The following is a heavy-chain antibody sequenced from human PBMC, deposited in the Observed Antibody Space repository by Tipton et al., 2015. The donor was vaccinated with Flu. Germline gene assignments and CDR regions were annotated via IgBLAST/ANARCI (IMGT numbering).Heavy chain of an antibody. V-gene: IGHV4-4*07. J-gene: IGHJ4*02. CDR1: GGSISSYY. CDR3: ARGGATIVKDY. Sequence: TLSLTCTVSGGSISSYYWSWIRQPAGKGLEWIGRIYTSGSTNYNPSLKSRVTISVDTSKNQFSLKLSSVAAADTAVYYCARGGATIVKDYWGQGTLVTVSS. D-gene: IGHD5-12*01. CDR2: IYTSGST.